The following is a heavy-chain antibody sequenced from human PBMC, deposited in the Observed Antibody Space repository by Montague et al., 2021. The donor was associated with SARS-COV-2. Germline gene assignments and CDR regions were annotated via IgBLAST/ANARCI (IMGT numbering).Heavy chain of an antibody. J-gene: IGHJ6*02. Sequence: SETLSLTCAVSGGSISGYYWSRIRQPPGKGLEWIGEINHSGSTNYNPSLKSRVTISVDTSKNQFSLKLSSVTAADTAVYYCAVNYGSGSYSTYYYGMDVWGQGTTVTVSS. V-gene: IGHV4-34*01. CDR1: GGSISGYY. D-gene: IGHD3-10*01. CDR2: INHSGST. CDR3: AVNYGSGSYSTYYYGMDV.